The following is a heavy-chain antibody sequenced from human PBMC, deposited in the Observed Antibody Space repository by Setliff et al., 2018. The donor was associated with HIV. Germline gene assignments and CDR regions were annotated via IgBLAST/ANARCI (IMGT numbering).Heavy chain of an antibody. CDR1: GGSIDNNKYY. CDR3: ASRIYYYDESRVLREEGFVP. D-gene: IGHD3-22*01. Sequence: PSETLSLTCSVSGGSIDNNKYYWTWIRQPPGKGLEWTGSIYHTGRTYYNRSLESRFTISIDTSKNQFPLKLTYVTAADTAMYYCASRIYYYDESRVLREEGFVPWGQGTLVTVSS. CDR2: IYHTGRT. V-gene: IGHV4-39*01. J-gene: IGHJ5*02.